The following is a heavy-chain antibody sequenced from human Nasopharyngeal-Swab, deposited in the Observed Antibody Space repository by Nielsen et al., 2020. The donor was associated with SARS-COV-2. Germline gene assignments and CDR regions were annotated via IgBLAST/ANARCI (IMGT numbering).Heavy chain of an antibody. Sequence: GESLKISCAASGFTVSSNYMSWVRQAPGKGLEWVSVIYSGGSTYYADSVKGRFTISRDNAKNSLYLQMNSLRAEDTAVYYCARNYYDSSGYFPMGLWGQGTMVTVSS. V-gene: IGHV3-53*01. D-gene: IGHD3-22*01. CDR3: ARNYYDSSGYFPMGL. J-gene: IGHJ3*01. CDR2: IYSGGST. CDR1: GFTVSSNY.